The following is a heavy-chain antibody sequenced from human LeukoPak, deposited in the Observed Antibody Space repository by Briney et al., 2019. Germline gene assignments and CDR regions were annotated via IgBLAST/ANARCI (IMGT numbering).Heavy chain of an antibody. CDR3: ARSSTLLREGFDY. CDR1: GYSISSGYY. V-gene: IGHV4-38-2*02. Sequence: SETLSLTCTVSGYSISSGYYWGWVRQPPGKGLEWIGSISLSGDTYYNPSLKSRVTVSGDTSRNQFSLKLRSVTAADTAVYYCARSSTLLREGFDYWGQGTLVTVSS. J-gene: IGHJ4*02. D-gene: IGHD3-10*01. CDR2: ISLSGDT.